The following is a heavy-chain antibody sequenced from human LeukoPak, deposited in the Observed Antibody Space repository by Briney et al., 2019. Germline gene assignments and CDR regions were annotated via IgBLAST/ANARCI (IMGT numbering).Heavy chain of an antibody. Sequence: PSETLSLTCTVSGGSISSGGYYWSWIRQHPGKGLEWIGYIYYSGSTYYNPSLKSRVTISVDTSKNQFSLKLSSVTAGDTAVYYCAREWIQLWPGFDYWGQGTLVTVSS. J-gene: IGHJ4*02. D-gene: IGHD5-18*01. CDR3: AREWIQLWPGFDY. CDR2: IYYSGST. V-gene: IGHV4-31*03. CDR1: GGSISSGGYY.